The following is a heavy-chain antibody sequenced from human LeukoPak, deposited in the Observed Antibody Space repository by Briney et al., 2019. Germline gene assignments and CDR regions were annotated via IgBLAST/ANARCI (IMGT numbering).Heavy chain of an antibody. J-gene: IGHJ4*02. V-gene: IGHV3-53*01. Sequence: PGGSLRLSCAASGLTVSSSYMSWVRQAPGKGLEWVSIIYNDGSTYYADSMKGRFTISRDNSKNTLYLQVNSLRAEDTAMYYCARARGYFDSSGLDYWGQGTLVTVSS. CDR3: ARARGYFDSSGLDY. CDR2: IYNDGST. CDR1: GLTVSSSY. D-gene: IGHD3-22*01.